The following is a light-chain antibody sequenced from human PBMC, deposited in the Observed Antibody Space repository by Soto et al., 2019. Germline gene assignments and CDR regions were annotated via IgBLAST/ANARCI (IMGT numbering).Light chain of an antibody. CDR3: QQRSNWPLYT. Sequence: EIVLTQSPATLSLSPGERATLSCRASQSVSSYLAWYQQKPGQAPRLLIFDASNRATGIPARFSGSGSGTDFPLTISSLEPEDFAVYYCQQRSNWPLYTFGQGTKVEIK. J-gene: IGKJ2*01. CDR2: DAS. V-gene: IGKV3-11*01. CDR1: QSVSSY.